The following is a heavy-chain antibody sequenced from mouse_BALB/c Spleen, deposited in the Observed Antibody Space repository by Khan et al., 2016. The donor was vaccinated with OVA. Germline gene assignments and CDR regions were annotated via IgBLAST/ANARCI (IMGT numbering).Heavy chain of an antibody. CDR1: GFNIKDTY. CDR3: VVLYCNPFAY. Sequence: VQLQQSGAELVKPGASVKLSCSASGFNIKDTYIHWVKQRPEQGLEWIGRIDPPNDDSKYGPKFQDKATLTADTSSNTVYLQLSSLTSEDSAVYYYVVLYCNPFAYWGQGTLVSVSA. CDR2: IDPPNDDS. D-gene: IGHD2-1*01. V-gene: IGHV14-3*02. J-gene: IGHJ3*01.